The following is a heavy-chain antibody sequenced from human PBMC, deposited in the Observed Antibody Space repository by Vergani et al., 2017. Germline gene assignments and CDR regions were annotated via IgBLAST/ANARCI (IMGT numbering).Heavy chain of an antibody. J-gene: IGHJ4*02. CDR2: ISPDGFST. CDR3: ARGRGDTSGSSLDY. D-gene: IGHD1-26*01. Sequence: QVQLVQSGAEVGKPGASVKISCKASGYTFTAYYIHWVRQAPEQGLEWVGVISPDGFSTFYAQKLQGRVTMTTDTSTSTAYMELRSLRSDDTAVYYCARGRGDTSGSSLDYWGQGTLVTVSS. V-gene: IGHV1-46*01. CDR1: GYTFTAYY.